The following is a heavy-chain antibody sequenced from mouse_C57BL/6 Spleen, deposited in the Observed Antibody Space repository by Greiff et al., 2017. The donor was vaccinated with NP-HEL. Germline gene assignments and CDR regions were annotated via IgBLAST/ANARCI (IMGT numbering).Heavy chain of an antibody. CDR1: GYTFTDYN. V-gene: IGHV1-18*01. Sequence: EVQLQQSGPELVKPGASVKIPCKASGYTFTDYNMDWVKQSHGKSLEWIGDINPNNGGTIYNQKFKGKATLTVDKSSSTAYMELRSLTSEDTAVYYCARSNYYDYGDYYAMDYWGQGTSVTVSS. CDR3: ARSNYYDYGDYYAMDY. D-gene: IGHD2-4*01. CDR2: INPNNGGT. J-gene: IGHJ4*01.